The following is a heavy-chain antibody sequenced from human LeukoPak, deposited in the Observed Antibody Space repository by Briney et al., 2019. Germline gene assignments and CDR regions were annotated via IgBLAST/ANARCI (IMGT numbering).Heavy chain of an antibody. Sequence: SETLSLTCAVYGGSFSGYYWSWIRQPPGKGLEWIGEINHSGSTTYTPSLKSRVTISVDTSKIQFSLKLSSVAATDTAVYFCARLRFDFWSGYTHPYFDYWGQGTLVTVSS. D-gene: IGHD3-3*01. V-gene: IGHV4-34*01. CDR3: ARLRFDFWSGYTHPYFDY. CDR1: GGSFSGYY. CDR2: INHSGST. J-gene: IGHJ4*02.